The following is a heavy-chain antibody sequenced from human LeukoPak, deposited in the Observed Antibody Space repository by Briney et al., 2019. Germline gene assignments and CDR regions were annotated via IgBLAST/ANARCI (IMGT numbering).Heavy chain of an antibody. CDR3: ARLFKTGLRWLQFGDVFDI. V-gene: IGHV5-51*01. D-gene: IGHD5-24*01. CDR2: IYPGDSDT. J-gene: IGHJ3*02. Sequence: GESLKISCKGSGYSFTSYWIGWVRQMPGKGLEWMGIIYPGDSDTRYSPSFQGQVTISADKSISTAYLQWSSLKASDTAMYYCARLFKTGLRWLQFGDVFDIWGQGTMVTVSS. CDR1: GYSFTSYW.